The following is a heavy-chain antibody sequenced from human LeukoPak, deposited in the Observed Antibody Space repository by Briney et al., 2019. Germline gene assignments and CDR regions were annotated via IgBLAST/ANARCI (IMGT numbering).Heavy chain of an antibody. D-gene: IGHD5-18*01. J-gene: IGHJ6*02. CDR3: ARDYTAMARSYYHGLDV. CDR2: IWFDGSKK. V-gene: IGHV3-33*01. CDR1: GFTFSSFG. Sequence: GGSLRLSCAASGFTFSSFGMHWVRQAPGKGLEWVAHIWFDGSKKFYADPVKGRFTISRDSLKDTLYLQMNSLRAEDTAVYFCARDYTAMARSYYHGLDVWGQGTTVTISS.